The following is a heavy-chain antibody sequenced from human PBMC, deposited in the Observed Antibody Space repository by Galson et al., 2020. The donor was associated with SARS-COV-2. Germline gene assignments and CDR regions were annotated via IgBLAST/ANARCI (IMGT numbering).Heavy chain of an antibody. CDR2: IYPGDSDA. J-gene: IGHJ6*02. V-gene: IGHV5-51*01. Sequence: GESLKISCKGSGYTFTDYWVAWVRQMPGKGLEWVGVIYPGDSDARYSPSFQGQVAISADRSITTVYLQWSSLKSSDTATYFCARAPDGMDVWGQGTTVTVSS. CDR3: ARAPDGMDV. CDR1: GYTFTDYW.